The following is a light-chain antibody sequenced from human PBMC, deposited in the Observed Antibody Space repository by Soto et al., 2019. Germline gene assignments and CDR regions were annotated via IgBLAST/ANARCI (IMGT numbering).Light chain of an antibody. CDR1: QSVNSNY. CDR2: GAS. V-gene: IGKV3-20*01. CDR3: QQYGTSLYT. J-gene: IGKJ2*01. Sequence: EIVLTQSPGTLSLSPGERATLSCRASQSVNSNYLAWYQHKPGQAPRLLIYGASSRATGIPDRFSGSGSGTVFTLTISRLEPEDFALDYCQQYGTSLYTFGQGTKLEIK.